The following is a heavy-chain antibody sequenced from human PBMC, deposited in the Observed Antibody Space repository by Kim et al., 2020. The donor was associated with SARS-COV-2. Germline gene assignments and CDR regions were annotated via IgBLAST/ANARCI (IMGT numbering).Heavy chain of an antibody. CDR1: GGSLSGYY. V-gene: IGHV4-34*01. Sequence: SETLSLTCAVYGGSLSGYYWSWIRQPPGKGLEWIGEINHSGRTNYNPSLKSRVTISLDTSMNQFSLKLKSVTAADTAMYYCACDYGSGFFDNWGQGTLVTVSS. CDR3: ACDYGSGFFDN. CDR2: INHSGRT. J-gene: IGHJ4*02. D-gene: IGHD3-10*01.